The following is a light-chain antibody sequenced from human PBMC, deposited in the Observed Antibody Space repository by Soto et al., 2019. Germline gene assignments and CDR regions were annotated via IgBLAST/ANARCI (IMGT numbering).Light chain of an antibody. CDR3: QQYNNWPRT. J-gene: IGKJ1*01. CDR1: QSVSSN. CDR2: GAS. V-gene: IGKV3-15*01. Sequence: EIVITQSPATLSVSPGERATLSCRASQSVSSNLAWYQQKPGQAPRLLIYGASTRETGIPARFSGSGSGTEFTLTISSLQSEDFEVYYCQQYNNWPRTLGQGTKVDIK.